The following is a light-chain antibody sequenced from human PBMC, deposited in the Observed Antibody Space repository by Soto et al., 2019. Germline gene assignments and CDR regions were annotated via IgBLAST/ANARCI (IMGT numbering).Light chain of an antibody. CDR2: SAS. CDR1: QSVSSTY. Sequence: EIVLTQSPATLSLSPGERATLSCRASQSVSSTYLAWYQQKPGQAPRLLIFSASSRDTGIPDRFRGSGSGTDFSLTISRLEPQAVAVYYCQQYGSSQTEWKFGQGTKGEIQ. CDR3: QQYGSSQTEWK. V-gene: IGKV3-20*01. J-gene: IGKJ1*01.